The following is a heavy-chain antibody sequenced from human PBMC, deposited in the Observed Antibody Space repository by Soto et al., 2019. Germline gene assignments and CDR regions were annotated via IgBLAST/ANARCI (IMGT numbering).Heavy chain of an antibody. V-gene: IGHV1-69*02. D-gene: IGHD6-13*01. CDR2: IIPILGIA. CDR1: GGTFSSYT. J-gene: IGHJ5*02. Sequence: SVKVSCKASGGTFSSYTISWVRQAPGQGLEWMGRIIPILGIANYAQKFQGRVTITADKSTSTAYMELSSLRSEDTAVYYCARGPPLIIAAAGPDTWGWFDPWGQGTLVTVSS. CDR3: ARGPPLIIAAAGPDTWGWFDP.